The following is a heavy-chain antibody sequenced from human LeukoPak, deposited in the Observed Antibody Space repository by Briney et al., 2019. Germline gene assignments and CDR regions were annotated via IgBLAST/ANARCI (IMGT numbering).Heavy chain of an antibody. J-gene: IGHJ4*02. V-gene: IGHV5-51*01. D-gene: IGHD3-22*01. CDR3: ATQAYCNSNGYRN. CDR1: GYSFTSYW. CDR2: VYPANSDT. Sequence: GESLKISCQGSGYSFTSYWIGWVRQMPGKGLEWMAFVYPANSDTRYSPSFQGHVTISADKSTSTAYLQWSRLRASDTAMYYCATQAYCNSNGYRNWGQGTLATVSS.